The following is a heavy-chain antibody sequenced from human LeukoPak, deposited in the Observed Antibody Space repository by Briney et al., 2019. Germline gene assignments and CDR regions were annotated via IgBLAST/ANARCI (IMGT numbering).Heavy chain of an antibody. V-gene: IGHV4-39*01. Sequence: SETLSLTCTVSYGSISSSSYYWGWIRQPPGKGLEWIGSIYFSGHTYHNPSLKSRVTISIDTSKKQFSLKLSSVTAADTATYYCARPHTASGWFEDVWGKGTTVTVSS. J-gene: IGHJ6*04. D-gene: IGHD3-10*01. CDR1: YGSISSSSYY. CDR2: IYFSGHT. CDR3: ARPHTASGWFEDV.